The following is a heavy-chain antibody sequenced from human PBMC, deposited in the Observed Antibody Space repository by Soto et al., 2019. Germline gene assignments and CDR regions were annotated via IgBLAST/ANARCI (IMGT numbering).Heavy chain of an antibody. V-gene: IGHV3-73*02. CDR1: GFTFSGSA. D-gene: IGHD3-22*01. CDR3: TPKPSDRSGYRLGP. Sequence: EVQLVESGGGLVQPGGSLKLSCAASGFTFSGSAMHWVRQASGKGLEWVGRIRSKANSYATAYAASVKGRFTISRDDSKNTAYLQMNSLKTEDTAVYYCTPKPSDRSGYRLGPWGQGTLVTVSS. J-gene: IGHJ5*02. CDR2: IRSKANSYAT.